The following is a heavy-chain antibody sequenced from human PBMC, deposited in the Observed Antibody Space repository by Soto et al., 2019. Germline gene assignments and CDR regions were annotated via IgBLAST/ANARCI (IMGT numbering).Heavy chain of an antibody. D-gene: IGHD6-19*01. CDR2: ISWNSGSI. Sequence: EVQLVESGGGLVQPGRSLRLSCAASGFTFDDYAMHWVRQAPGKGLEWVSGISWNSGSIGYADSVKGRFTISRDNAKNSLYLQMNRLRAEDTALYYCAKDNTFRVWLVIAGCFDYWGQGTLVTVSS. V-gene: IGHV3-9*01. CDR3: AKDNTFRVWLVIAGCFDY. J-gene: IGHJ4*02. CDR1: GFTFDDYA.